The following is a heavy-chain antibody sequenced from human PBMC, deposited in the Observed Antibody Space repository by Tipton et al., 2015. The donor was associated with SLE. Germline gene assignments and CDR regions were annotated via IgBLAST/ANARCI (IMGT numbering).Heavy chain of an antibody. V-gene: IGHV3-23*03. CDR1: GFTFRNYA. Sequence: SLRLSCAASGFTFRNYAMGWVRQAPGKGLEWVSVFYIGGSAYYADSAKGRFTISRDNSKNMLYLQMNSLRADDTAVYYCAKGGLDYGDYSGVYFQHWGQGALVTVSS. D-gene: IGHD4-17*01. CDR2: FYIGGSA. CDR3: AKGGLDYGDYSGVYFQH. J-gene: IGHJ1*01.